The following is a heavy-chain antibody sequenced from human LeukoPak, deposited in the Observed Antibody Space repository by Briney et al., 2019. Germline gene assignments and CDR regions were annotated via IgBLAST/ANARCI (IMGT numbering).Heavy chain of an antibody. D-gene: IGHD3-22*01. CDR2: IWYDGNNK. V-gene: IGHV3-33*01. CDR3: ARAKDNSGRDAFDM. CDR1: GFTFRSYG. J-gene: IGHJ3*02. Sequence: GRSLRLSCAASGFTFRSYGMHWVRQALGKGLEWVAVIWYDGNNKYYTDSVKGRFIISRDNSKNTLYLQVNSLRAEDTAVYYCARAKDNSGRDAFDMWGQGTMVTVSS.